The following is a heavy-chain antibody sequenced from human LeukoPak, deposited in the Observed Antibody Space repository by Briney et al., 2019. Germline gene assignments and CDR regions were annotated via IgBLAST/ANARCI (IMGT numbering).Heavy chain of an antibody. CDR1: GFTFSSYA. Sequence: GGSLRLSCAASGFTFSSYAMSWVRQAPGKGLEWVSAISGSGGSTYYADSVKGRFTISRDNSKNTLYLQMNSLRADDTAVYYCAKVREYYDSSGYYYYYYMDVWGKGPRVTVSS. V-gene: IGHV3-23*01. CDR2: ISGSGGST. J-gene: IGHJ6*03. CDR3: AKVREYYDSSGYYYYYYMDV. D-gene: IGHD3-22*01.